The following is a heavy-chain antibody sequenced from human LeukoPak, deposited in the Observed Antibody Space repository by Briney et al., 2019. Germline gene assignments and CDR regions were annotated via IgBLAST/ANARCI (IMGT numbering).Heavy chain of an antibody. V-gene: IGHV3-64*01. J-gene: IGHJ4*02. CDR2: ISSNGGST. CDR1: GFTFSSYA. CDR3: AKWRYDFWSGSDYFDY. D-gene: IGHD3-3*01. Sequence: PGGSLRLSCAASGFTFSSYAMRWVRQAPGKGLEYVSAISSNGGSTYYANSVKGRFTISRDNSKNTLYLQMNSLRAEDTAVYYCAKWRYDFWSGSDYFDYWGQGTLVTVSS.